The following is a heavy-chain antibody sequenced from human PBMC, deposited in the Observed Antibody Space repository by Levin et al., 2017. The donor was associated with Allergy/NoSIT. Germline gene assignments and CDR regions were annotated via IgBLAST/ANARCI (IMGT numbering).Heavy chain of an antibody. J-gene: IGHJ4*02. V-gene: IGHV2-5*02. CDR1: GFSLSTSGVG. CDR2: IFWDDDK. D-gene: IGHD6-13*01. CDR3: AHSTKAAATIYYFDY. Sequence: KMSGPTLVKPTQTLTLTCAFSGFSLSTSGVGVGWIRQPPGKALEWLALIFWDDDKRYSPSLRSRLTITKDSSKNQVVLTMTNMDPVDTATYYCAHSTKAAATIYYFDYWGQGALVPVSS.